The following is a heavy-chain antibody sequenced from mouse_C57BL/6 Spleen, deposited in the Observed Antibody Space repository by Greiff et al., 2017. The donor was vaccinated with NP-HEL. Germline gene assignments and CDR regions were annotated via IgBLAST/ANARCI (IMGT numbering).Heavy chain of an antibody. CDR2: ISSGSSTI. V-gene: IGHV5-17*01. Sequence: EVMLVESGGGLVKPGGSLKLSCAASGFTFSDYGMHWVRQAPEKGLEWVAYISSGSSTIYYADTVKGRFTISRDNAKNTLFLQMTSLRSEDTAMYYCARSGSKGWYFDVWGTGTTVTVSS. CDR3: ARSGSKGWYFDV. J-gene: IGHJ1*03. D-gene: IGHD1-3*01. CDR1: GFTFSDYG.